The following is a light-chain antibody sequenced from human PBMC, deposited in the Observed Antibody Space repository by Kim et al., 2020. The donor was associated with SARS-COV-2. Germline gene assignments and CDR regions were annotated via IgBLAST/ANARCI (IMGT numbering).Light chain of an antibody. CDR1: GSIYNW. V-gene: IGKV1-5*03. CDR2: KAS. Sequence: SIGDTVNMTCRANGSIYNWLAWYHQRPGKAPKFLIYKASNLESGVPSRFSGSGSGREFTLTISSLQPEDFGTYYCQQYKTFSPLTFGGGTKVDIK. J-gene: IGKJ4*01. CDR3: QQYKTFSPLT.